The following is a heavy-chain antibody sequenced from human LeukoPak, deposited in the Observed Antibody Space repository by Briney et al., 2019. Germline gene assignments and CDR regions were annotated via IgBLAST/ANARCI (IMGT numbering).Heavy chain of an antibody. CDR3: ARFGMEAFDI. CDR2: IYYSGST. J-gene: IGHJ3*02. CDR1: GGSISSYY. V-gene: IGHV4-59*05. Sequence: PSETLSLTCTVSGGSISSYYWSWIRQPPGKGLEWIGSIYYSGSTYYNPSLKSRVTISVDTSKNQFSLKLSSVTAADTAVYYCARFGMEAFDICGQGTMVTVSS. D-gene: IGHD3-3*01.